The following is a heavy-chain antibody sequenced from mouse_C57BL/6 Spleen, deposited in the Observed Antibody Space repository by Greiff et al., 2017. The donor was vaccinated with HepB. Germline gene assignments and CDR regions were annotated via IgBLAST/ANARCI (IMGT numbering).Heavy chain of an antibody. CDR3: ARDRWDYPYWYFDV. Sequence: EVHLVESGGGLVKPGGSLKLSCAASGFTFSSYAMSWVRQTPEKRLEWVATISDGGSYTYYPDNVKGRFTISRDNAKNNLYLQMSHLKSEDTAMYYCARDRWDYPYWYFDVWGTGTTVTVSS. CDR2: ISDGGSYT. CDR1: GFTFSSYA. J-gene: IGHJ1*03. V-gene: IGHV5-4*01. D-gene: IGHD5-5*01.